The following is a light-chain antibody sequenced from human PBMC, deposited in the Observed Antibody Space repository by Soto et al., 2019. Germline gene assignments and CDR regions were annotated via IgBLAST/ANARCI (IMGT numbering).Light chain of an antibody. CDR3: QQAYSIPRS. CDR2: AAS. CDR1: QSINNF. J-gene: IGKJ1*01. V-gene: IGKV1-39*01. Sequence: IQMTQSPPSLSASQGDRITINCRASQSINNFLHWYQIKPGKAPELLIFAASTLQTGVPSRFRGSGSGTDFTLTISSLQTEDFAIYYCQQAYSIPRSFGQGTKV.